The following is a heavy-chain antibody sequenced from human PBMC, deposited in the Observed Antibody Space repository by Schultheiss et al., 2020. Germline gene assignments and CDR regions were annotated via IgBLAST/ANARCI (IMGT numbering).Heavy chain of an antibody. CDR1: GYTFTSYD. CDR2: INPSGGST. J-gene: IGHJ4*02. V-gene: IGHV1-46*01. Sequence: ASVKVSCKASGYTFTSYDINWVRQATGQGLEWMGIINPSGGSTSYAQKFQGRVTMTRDTSTSTVYMELSSLRSEDTAVYYCARDWAGQPYNFDYWGQGTLVTVSS. D-gene: IGHD3-10*01. CDR3: ARDWAGQPYNFDY.